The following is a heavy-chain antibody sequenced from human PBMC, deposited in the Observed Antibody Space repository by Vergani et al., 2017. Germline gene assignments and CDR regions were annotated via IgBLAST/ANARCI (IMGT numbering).Heavy chain of an antibody. CDR2: IYYSGST. V-gene: IGHV4-59*01. J-gene: IGHJ3*02. D-gene: IGHD5-18*01. Sequence: QVQLQESGPGLVKPSETLSLTCTVSGGSISSYYWSWIRQPPGKGLEWIGYIYYSGSTNYNPALKSRGTISVDTSKNQFSLKLSSVTAADTAVYYCARAIWSRDTAMVLYAFDIWGQGTMVTVSS. CDR1: GGSISSYY. CDR3: ARAIWSRDTAMVLYAFDI.